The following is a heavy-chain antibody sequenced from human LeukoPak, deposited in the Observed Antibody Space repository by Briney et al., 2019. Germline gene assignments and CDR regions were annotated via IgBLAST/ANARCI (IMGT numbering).Heavy chain of an antibody. J-gene: IGHJ4*02. Sequence: GASVKVSCKSSGYTFTSHGISWVRQAPGQGLEWMGWISAYNGNTNYAQKLQGRVTMTTDTSTSTAYMELRSLRSDDTAVYYCARYSSGWYHFDSWGQGTLVTVSS. CDR3: ARYSSGWYHFDS. V-gene: IGHV1-18*01. CDR1: GYTFTSHG. CDR2: ISAYNGNT. D-gene: IGHD6-19*01.